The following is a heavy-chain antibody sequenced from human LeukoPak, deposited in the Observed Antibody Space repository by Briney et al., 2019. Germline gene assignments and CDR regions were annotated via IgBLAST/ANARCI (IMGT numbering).Heavy chain of an antibody. J-gene: IGHJ4*02. CDR1: GFTFSSFW. CDR3: ARDIVLFDY. D-gene: IGHD2-15*01. Sequence: PGGSLRLSCAAPGFTFSSFWMHWVRQGPGKGLVCVSRISRDGSSKSYAGSVKGRFTISREHAKNALYLQMNSLRAEAPAVYYCARDIVLFDYWGQGTLVTVSS. CDR2: ISRDGSSK. V-gene: IGHV3-74*01.